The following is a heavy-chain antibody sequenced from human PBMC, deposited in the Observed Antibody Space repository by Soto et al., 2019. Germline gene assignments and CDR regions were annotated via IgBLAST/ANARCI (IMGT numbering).Heavy chain of an antibody. CDR1: GYTFPSYD. D-gene: IGHD2-21*01. Sequence: ASVKVSCKASGYTFPSYDINWVRQATGQGLEWMGWMNPNSGNTGYAQKFQGRVTMTRNTSISTAYMELSSLRSEDTAVYYCARGTPVHAVINDYWRQGTLVPVSS. J-gene: IGHJ4*02. V-gene: IGHV1-8*01. CDR2: MNPNSGNT. CDR3: ARGTPVHAVINDY.